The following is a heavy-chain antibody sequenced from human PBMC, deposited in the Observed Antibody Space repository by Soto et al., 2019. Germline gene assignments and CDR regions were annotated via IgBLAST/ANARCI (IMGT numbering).Heavy chain of an antibody. CDR3: ARQYYDYVWGSYRYHKNWFDP. Sequence: PSETLSLTCTVSGGSISSSSYYWGWIRQPPGKGLEWIGSIYYSGSTYYNPSLKSRVTISVDTSKNQFSLKLSSVTAADTAVYYCARQYYDYVWGSYRYHKNWFDPWGQGTLVTVSS. J-gene: IGHJ5*02. CDR2: IYYSGST. CDR1: GGSISSSSYY. D-gene: IGHD3-16*02. V-gene: IGHV4-39*01.